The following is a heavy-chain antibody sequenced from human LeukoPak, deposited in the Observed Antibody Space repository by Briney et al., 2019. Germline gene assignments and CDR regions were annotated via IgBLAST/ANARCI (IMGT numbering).Heavy chain of an antibody. CDR3: ALRAAAVLHKDYYYYYMDV. D-gene: IGHD6-13*01. V-gene: IGHV1-8*01. J-gene: IGHJ6*03. CDR2: MNPNSGIT. Sequence: ASVKVSCKASGYTFTSYDINWVRQATGHGLEWMGWMNPNSGITGYAQKFQGRVTMTRNTSISTAYMELSSLRSEDTAVYYCALRAAAVLHKDYYYYYMDVWGKGTTVTVSS. CDR1: GYTFTSYD.